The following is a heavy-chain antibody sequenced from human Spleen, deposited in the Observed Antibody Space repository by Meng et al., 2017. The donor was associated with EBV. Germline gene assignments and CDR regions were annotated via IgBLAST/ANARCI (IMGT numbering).Heavy chain of an antibody. CDR2: IDYKGTN. CDR1: GGSISSSSSY. J-gene: IGHJ4*02. Sequence: QLQESGPGLVKPSETLSLNCTVSGGSISSSSSYWAWVRQPPGKGLEWIGAIDYKGTNFYNPSLKSRVTMSVDTSKNQFSLKMTSVTAADTAVYYCARGNWALLWGQGTLVTVSS. V-gene: IGHV4-39*07. CDR3: ARGNWALL. D-gene: IGHD1-26*01.